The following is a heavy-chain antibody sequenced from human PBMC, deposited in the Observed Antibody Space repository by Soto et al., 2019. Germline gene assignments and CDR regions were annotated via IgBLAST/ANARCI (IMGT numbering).Heavy chain of an antibody. V-gene: IGHV3-30-3*01. J-gene: IGHJ1*01. Sequence: GGSLRLSCAASGFTFTSYAMNWVRQAPGKGLEWVAVVSYDGSNEYYADSVRGRFTISRDNSKDTLYLQMNSLRTEDTAVYYCARIHYDSSGYYFISDHYFQYWGQGTLVTVSS. CDR2: VSYDGSNE. D-gene: IGHD3-22*01. CDR3: ARIHYDSSGYYFISDHYFQY. CDR1: GFTFTSYA.